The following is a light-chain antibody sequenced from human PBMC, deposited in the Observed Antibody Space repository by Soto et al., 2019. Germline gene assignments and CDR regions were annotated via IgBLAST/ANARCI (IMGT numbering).Light chain of an antibody. CDR3: QQYNGYWT. J-gene: IGKJ1*01. CDR2: DAS. CDR1: QSIGTW. Sequence: DIQLTQSPSTLSASVGDRVTITCRASQSIGTWLAWYQQKPGKAPKLLIYDASTLENGVPSRFSGSGSGAEFTLTISSLEPDDFATYSCQQYNGYWTFGQGTKLEIK. V-gene: IGKV1-5*01.